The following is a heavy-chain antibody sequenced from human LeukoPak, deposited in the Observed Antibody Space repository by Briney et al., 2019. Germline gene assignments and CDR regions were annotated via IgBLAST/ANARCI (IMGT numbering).Heavy chain of an antibody. CDR2: ISSSSSYI. J-gene: IGHJ4*02. Sequence: GGSLRLSCAASGFTFSSHSMNWVRQAPGKGLEWVSSISSSSSYIYYADSVKGRFTISRDNAKNSLYLQMNSLRAEDTAVYYCARGLSTYYYGSGVYYFDYWGQGTLVTVSS. V-gene: IGHV3-21*01. D-gene: IGHD3-10*01. CDR1: GFTFSSHS. CDR3: ARGLSTYYYGSGVYYFDY.